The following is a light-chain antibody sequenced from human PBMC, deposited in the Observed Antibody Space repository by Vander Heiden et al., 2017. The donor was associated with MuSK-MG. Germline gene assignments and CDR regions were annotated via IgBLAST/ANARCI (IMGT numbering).Light chain of an antibody. CDR3: GTWDSSLSAVV. Sequence: QSVLTQPPSWSAAPGQKVTISSSGSSSNIGNYHVSWYQQLPGTSPKLLIYDDKRRPSGIPDRFSGSKSGTSAAPAIKGLQIGEEADYYCGTWDSSLSAVVFGGGTKLTVL. CDR2: DDK. CDR1: SSNIGNYH. V-gene: IGLV1-51*01. J-gene: IGLJ2*01.